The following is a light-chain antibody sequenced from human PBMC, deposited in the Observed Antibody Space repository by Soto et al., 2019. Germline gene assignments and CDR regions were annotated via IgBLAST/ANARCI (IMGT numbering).Light chain of an antibody. CDR1: ESVVSNY. J-gene: IGKJ1*01. CDR3: QQYGSIPWT. CDR2: DAS. V-gene: IGKV3-20*01. Sequence: EIVLTQSPGTLSLSPGERATLSCRATESVVSNYLAWYQLKPGQAPRLLIYDASSRATGIPDRFSGSGSGTDFTHTISRLEPEDFAVYYCQQYGSIPWTFGQGTKVDIK.